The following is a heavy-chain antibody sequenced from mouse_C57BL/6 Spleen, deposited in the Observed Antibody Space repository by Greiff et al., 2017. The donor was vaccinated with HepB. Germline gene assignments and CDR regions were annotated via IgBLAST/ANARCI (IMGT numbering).Heavy chain of an antibody. J-gene: IGHJ3*01. CDR2: ISSGGSYT. D-gene: IGHD4-1*02. V-gene: IGHV5-6*01. Sequence: EVQVVESGGDLVKPGGSLKLSCAASGFTFSSYGMSWVRQTPDKRLEWVATISSGGSYTYYPDSVKGRFTISRDNAKNTLYLQMSSLKSEDTAMYYCARPPTGTEGFAYWGQGTLVTVSA. CDR3: ARPPTGTEGFAY. CDR1: GFTFSSYG.